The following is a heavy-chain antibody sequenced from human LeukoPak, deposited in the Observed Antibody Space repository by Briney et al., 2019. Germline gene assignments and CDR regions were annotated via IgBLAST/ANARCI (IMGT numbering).Heavy chain of an antibody. Sequence: KPSETLSLTCIVSGGSISSYYWSWIRQPPGKGPEWIGYIYDSGSTNFNPSLKSRVTISLDASKNQFSLNLTSVTAADTAVYYRARAPYYYDTYFDYWGQGTLVTVSS. CDR1: GGSISSYY. V-gene: IGHV4-59*01. D-gene: IGHD3-22*01. CDR2: IYDSGST. J-gene: IGHJ4*02. CDR3: ARAPYYYDTYFDY.